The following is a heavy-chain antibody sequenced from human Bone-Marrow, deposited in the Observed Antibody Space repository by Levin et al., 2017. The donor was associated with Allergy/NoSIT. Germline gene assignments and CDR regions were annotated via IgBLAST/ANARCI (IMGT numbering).Heavy chain of an antibody. CDR3: ARGRHSGPPDFYFYGLDV. Sequence: ASVKVSCKASGDSFRNSGISWVRLAPGQGLEWMGGITPLYGTPTYAQRFHARLSITADISTKTAYLELSSLSSEDTAVYYCARGRHSGPPDFYFYGLDVWGQGTTVTVS. J-gene: IGHJ6*02. CDR2: ITPLYGTP. V-gene: IGHV1-69*06. D-gene: IGHD6-19*01. CDR1: GDSFRNSG.